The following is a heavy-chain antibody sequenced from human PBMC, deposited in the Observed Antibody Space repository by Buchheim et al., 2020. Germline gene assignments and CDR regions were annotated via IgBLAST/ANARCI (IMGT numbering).Heavy chain of an antibody. CDR2: INHSGRT. CDR1: GGSFSVYH. V-gene: IGHV4-34*01. CDR3: ATRDY. J-gene: IGHJ4*02. Sequence: QVQLQQWGAGLLKPSETLSLTCAVYGGSFSVYHWSWIRQPPGKGLEWIGEINHSGRTNYNPSLKSRVTISVDTSKNQFSLRLTSVTAADTSVYYCATRDYWGQGT.